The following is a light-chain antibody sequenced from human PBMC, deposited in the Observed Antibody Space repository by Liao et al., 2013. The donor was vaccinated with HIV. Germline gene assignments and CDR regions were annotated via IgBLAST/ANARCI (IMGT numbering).Light chain of an antibody. Sequence: SYELTQPPSVSVSPGQTASISCSGDKLGNKYACWYQKKPGQSPVLVIYQDSRRPSGIPERFSGSNSGNTATLTISETQAMDEGDYFCQVWDASTAVFGSGTKVSVL. CDR1: KLGNKY. CDR2: QDS. CDR3: QVWDASTAV. V-gene: IGLV3-1*01. J-gene: IGLJ1*01.